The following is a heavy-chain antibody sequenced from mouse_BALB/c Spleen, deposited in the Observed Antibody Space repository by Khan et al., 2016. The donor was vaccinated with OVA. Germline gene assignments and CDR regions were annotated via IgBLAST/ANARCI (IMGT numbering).Heavy chain of an antibody. J-gene: IGHJ2*01. D-gene: IGHD4-1*01. CDR1: GFTFSSYG. CDR3: ARANWDCFDY. V-gene: IGHV5-6-3*01. Sequence: EVMLVESGGGLVQPGGSLKLSCAASGFTFSSYGMSWVRQTPDKRLELVATINSNGGSTYYPDSVKGRFTISRDNAKNTLYLQMSSLKSEDTAMYYCARANWDCFDYWGQGTTLTVSS. CDR2: INSNGGST.